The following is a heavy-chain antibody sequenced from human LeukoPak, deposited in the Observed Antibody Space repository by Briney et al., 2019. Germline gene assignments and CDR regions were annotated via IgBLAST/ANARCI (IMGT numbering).Heavy chain of an antibody. D-gene: IGHD3-3*01. J-gene: IGHJ6*03. CDR1: GGSISSYY. V-gene: IGHV4-4*07. CDR3: ASGPGVGYDFWSGTPSYYYYYMDV. CDR2: IYTSGST. Sequence: PSETLSLTCTVSGGSISSYYWSWIRQPAGKGLEWIGRIYTSGSTNYNPSLKSRVTISVVKSKNQFSLKLSSVTAADTAVYYCASGPGVGYDFWSGTPSYYYYYMDVWGKGTTVTVS.